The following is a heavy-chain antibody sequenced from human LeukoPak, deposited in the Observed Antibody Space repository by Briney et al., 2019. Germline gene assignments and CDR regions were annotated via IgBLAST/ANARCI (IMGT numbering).Heavy chain of an antibody. V-gene: IGHV3-30*18. J-gene: IGHJ4*02. Sequence: GGSLRLSCAASDFTFSNYGMHWVRLAPGKGLEWVASISSDERHTHYVDSVKGRFIISRDNSKNTLYLQMNSLRAEDTAMYFCGKDYDSSGYYISADYWGQGTLVSVSS. CDR2: ISSDERHT. CDR1: DFTFSNYG. D-gene: IGHD3-22*01. CDR3: GKDYDSSGYYISADY.